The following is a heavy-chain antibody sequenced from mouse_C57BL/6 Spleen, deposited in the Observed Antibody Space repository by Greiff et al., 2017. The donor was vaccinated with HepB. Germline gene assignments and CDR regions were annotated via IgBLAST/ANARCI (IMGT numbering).Heavy chain of an antibody. Sequence: EVQLVESGGGLVKPGGSLKLSCAASGFTFSSYAMSWVRQTPEKRLEWVATISDGGSYTYYPDNVKGRFTISRDNAKNNLYLQMSHLKSEDTAMYYCATTVVAHWDFDVWGTGTTVTVSS. V-gene: IGHV5-4*01. D-gene: IGHD1-1*01. CDR1: GFTFSSYA. CDR2: ISDGGSYT. CDR3: ATTVVAHWDFDV. J-gene: IGHJ1*03.